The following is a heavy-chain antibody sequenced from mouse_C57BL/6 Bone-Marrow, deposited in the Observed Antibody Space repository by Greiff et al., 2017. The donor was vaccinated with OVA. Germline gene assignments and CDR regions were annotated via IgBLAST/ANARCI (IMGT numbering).Heavy chain of an antibody. V-gene: IGHV1-50*01. CDR2: IEPSDSYH. CDR3: ATYSNPWFAY. CDR1: GYTFTSYW. J-gene: IGHJ3*01. D-gene: IGHD2-5*01. Sequence: QVQLQQPGAELVKPGASVKLSCKASGYTFTSYWMQWVNQRPGQGLAWIGEIEPSDSYHNYNQKFKGKATLTVDTSSSTAYMQLSSLTSEDSAVYYCATYSNPWFAYWGQGTLVTVSA.